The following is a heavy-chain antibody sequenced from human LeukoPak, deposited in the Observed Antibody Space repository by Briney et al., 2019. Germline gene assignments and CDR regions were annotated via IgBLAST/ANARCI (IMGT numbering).Heavy chain of an antibody. CDR1: GYTFTGYY. V-gene: IGHV1-2*02. CDR3: ARDNYDFWSGYYNAFDI. CDR2: INPNSGGT. Sequence: ASVKVSCKASGYTFTGYYMHWVRQAPGQGLEWMGWINPNSGGTNYAQKFQGRVTMTRDTSISTAYMELSRLRSDDTAVYYCARDNYDFWSGYYNAFDIWGQGTMVTVSS. D-gene: IGHD3-3*01. J-gene: IGHJ3*02.